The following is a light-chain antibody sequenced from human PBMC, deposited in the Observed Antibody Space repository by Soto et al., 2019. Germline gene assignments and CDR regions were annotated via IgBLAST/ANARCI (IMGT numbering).Light chain of an antibody. CDR1: RSDIGAGGD. CDR3: QSYDSSLSGWM. J-gene: IGLJ3*02. Sequence: QSVLTQPPSVSGAPGQSVTISCTGSRSDIGAGGDVHWYQHVPGAAPKLLIYANINRPAGVPDRFSGSKSGTSGSLAITGLQADDEADYYCQSYDSSLSGWMFGGGTKLTVL. V-gene: IGLV1-40*01. CDR2: ANI.